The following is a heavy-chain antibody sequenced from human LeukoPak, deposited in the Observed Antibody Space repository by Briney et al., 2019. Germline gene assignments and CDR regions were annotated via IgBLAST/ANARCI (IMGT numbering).Heavy chain of an antibody. J-gene: IGHJ3*02. Sequence: GGSLRLSCAASGFTFSSYSMNWVRQAPGKGLEWVSSISSSSSYIYYADSVKGRFTISRDNSKNTLYLQMNSLRAEDTAVYYCAKDRKSRWIQLWYDAFDIWGQGTMVTVSS. D-gene: IGHD5-18*01. CDR3: AKDRKSRWIQLWYDAFDI. CDR2: ISSSSSYI. CDR1: GFTFSSYS. V-gene: IGHV3-21*04.